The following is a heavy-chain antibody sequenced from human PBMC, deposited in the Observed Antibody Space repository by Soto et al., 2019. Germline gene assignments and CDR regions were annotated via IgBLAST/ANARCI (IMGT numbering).Heavy chain of an antibody. CDR3: ARHVRYYYGSGSYYNVSNWFDP. V-gene: IGHV5-51*01. CDR1: GYSFTSYW. D-gene: IGHD3-10*01. CDR2: IYPGDSDT. Sequence: PGESLKISCKGSGYSFTSYWIGWVRQMPGKGLEWMGIIYPGDSDTRYSPSFQGQVTISADKSISTAYLQWSSLKASDTAMYYCARHVRYYYGSGSYYNVSNWFDPWGQGTLVTVSS. J-gene: IGHJ5*02.